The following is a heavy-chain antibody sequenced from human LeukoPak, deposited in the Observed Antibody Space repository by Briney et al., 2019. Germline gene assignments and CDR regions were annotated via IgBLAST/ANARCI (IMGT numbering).Heavy chain of an antibody. V-gene: IGHV4-39*07. CDR3: ARSRSRSWWILGWFAH. D-gene: IGHD6-13*01. J-gene: IGHJ5*02. CDR1: GGSISSSSYY. CDR2: IYYSGST. Sequence: SETLSLTCTVSGGSISSSSYYWGWLRQPPGKGLEWIGRIYYSGSTYYTPSLKSRVTISVDTSKNQFSLKLRYVTAADTAVSSCARSRSRSWWILGWFAHWGQGTLVTVSS.